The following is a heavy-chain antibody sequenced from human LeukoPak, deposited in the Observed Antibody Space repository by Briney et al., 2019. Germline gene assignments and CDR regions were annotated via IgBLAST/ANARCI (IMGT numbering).Heavy chain of an antibody. D-gene: IGHD1-1*01. CDR2: ISSSGNTI. CDR3: ARISHWNVLA. CDR1: GFTFSSYE. V-gene: IGHV3-48*03. J-gene: IGHJ5*02. Sequence: GGSLRLSCAASGFTFSSYEMNWVRQAPGKGLEWVSYISSSGNTIYYADSVKGRFTISRDNAKNSLYLQMNSLRAEDTAVYYCARISHWNVLAWGQGTLVTVSS.